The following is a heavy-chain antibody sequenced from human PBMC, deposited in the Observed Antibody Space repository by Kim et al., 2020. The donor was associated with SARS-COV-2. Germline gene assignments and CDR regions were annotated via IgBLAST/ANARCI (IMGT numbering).Heavy chain of an antibody. CDR3: ARDPLGDSNFDY. Sequence: GGSLRLSCAASGFTFSSYAMHWVRQAPGKGLEWVAVISYDGSNKYYADSVKGRFTISRDNSKNTLYLQMNSLRAEDTAVYYCARDPLGDSNFDYWGQGTLVTVSS. J-gene: IGHJ4*02. D-gene: IGHD2-21*02. CDR1: GFTFSSYA. CDR2: ISYDGSNK. V-gene: IGHV3-30-3*01.